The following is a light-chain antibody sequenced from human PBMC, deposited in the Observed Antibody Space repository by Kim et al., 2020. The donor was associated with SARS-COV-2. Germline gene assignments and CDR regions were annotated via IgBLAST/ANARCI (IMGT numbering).Light chain of an antibody. Sequence: DIQLTQSPSFLSASVGDRVTITCRASQGISSYLAWYQQKLGKAPNLLIYAASSLQSGVPSRFSGSGSETEFTLTISSLQPEDFATYYCQQHNTYPRTFGQGTKVDIK. J-gene: IGKJ1*01. CDR1: QGISSY. V-gene: IGKV1-9*01. CDR3: QQHNTYPRT. CDR2: AAS.